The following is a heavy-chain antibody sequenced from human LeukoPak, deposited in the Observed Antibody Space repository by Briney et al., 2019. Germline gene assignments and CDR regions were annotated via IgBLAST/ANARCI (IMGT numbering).Heavy chain of an antibody. V-gene: IGHV3-74*01. CDR2: INPNGENT. Sequence: GGSLRLSCAASGFTFSTYWMHWVRQVPRKGLVWVSFINPNGENTNYEDSVKGRFIISRDNAKNTLYLQMNSLRAEDTAVYYCAKDLHYGSADYWGQGIQVTVSS. J-gene: IGHJ4*02. D-gene: IGHD3-10*01. CDR3: AKDLHYGSADY. CDR1: GFTFSTYW.